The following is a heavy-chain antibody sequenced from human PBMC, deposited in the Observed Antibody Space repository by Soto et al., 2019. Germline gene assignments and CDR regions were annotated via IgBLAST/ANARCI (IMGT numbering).Heavy chain of an antibody. CDR2: ISGSGGST. CDR1: GLTFSSYA. V-gene: IGHV3-23*01. J-gene: IGHJ4*02. CDR3: ATPIAAAGIPDY. Sequence: GGSLRLSCAASGLTFSSYAVSWVRQAPGKGLEWVSAISGSGGSTYYADSVKGRFTISRDNSKNTLYLQMNSLRAEDTAVYYCATPIAAAGIPDYWGQGTLVTVSS. D-gene: IGHD6-13*01.